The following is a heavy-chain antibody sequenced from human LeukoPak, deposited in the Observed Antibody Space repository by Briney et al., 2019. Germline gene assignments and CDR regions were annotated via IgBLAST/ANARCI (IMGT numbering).Heavy chain of an antibody. D-gene: IGHD4-17*01. J-gene: IGHJ3*02. CDR2: ISYDGSNK. CDR3: ARLLSRLRPIGAFDI. CDR1: GFTFSSYA. V-gene: IGHV3-30-3*01. Sequence: GGSLRLSCAASGFTFSSYAMHWVRQAPGKGLEWVAVISYDGSNKYYADSVKGRFTISRDNSKNTLYLQMNSLRAEDTAVYYCARLLSRLRPIGAFDIWGQGTMVTVSS.